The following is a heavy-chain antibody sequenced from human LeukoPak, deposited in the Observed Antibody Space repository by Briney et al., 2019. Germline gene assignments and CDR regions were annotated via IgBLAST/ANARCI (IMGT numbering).Heavy chain of an antibody. J-gene: IGHJ4*02. D-gene: IGHD3-3*01. Sequence: PGGSLRLSCTVSGFTVSSNSMSWVRQAPGKGLEWVSFIYSGGNTHYSDSVKGRFTISRDNSKNTLYLQMNSLRAEDTAVYYCAKEYYDFWSGYPHDYWGQGTLVTVSS. V-gene: IGHV3-53*01. CDR1: GFTVSSNS. CDR3: AKEYYDFWSGYPHDY. CDR2: IYSGGNT.